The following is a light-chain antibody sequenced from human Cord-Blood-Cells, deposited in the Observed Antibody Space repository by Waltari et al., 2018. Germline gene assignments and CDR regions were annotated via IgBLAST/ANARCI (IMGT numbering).Light chain of an antibody. V-gene: IGLV2-23*01. CDR3: CSYAGSVV. CDR1: SSDVRRYNL. Sequence: QSALTPPASVSGSPGQSITISCTGTSSDVRRYNLVSWYQQHPGKAPKLMIYEGSKRPSGVSNRVSGSKSGNTASLTISGLQAEDEADYYCCSYAGSVVFGGGTKLTVL. J-gene: IGLJ2*01. CDR2: EGS.